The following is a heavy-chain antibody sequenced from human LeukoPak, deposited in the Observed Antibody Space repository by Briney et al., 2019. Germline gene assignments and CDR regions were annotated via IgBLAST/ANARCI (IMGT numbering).Heavy chain of an antibody. V-gene: IGHV3-23*01. CDR3: AKNAERGYYYGSGSA. CDR2: ISGSGGGT. D-gene: IGHD3-10*01. Sequence: LTGGSLRLSCAASGFTFSSYGMSWVRQAPGKGLEWVSAISGSGGGTYYADSVKGRFTISGDNSKNTLYLQMNSLRAEDTAVYYCAKNAERGYYYGSGSAWGQGTLVTVSS. CDR1: GFTFSSYG. J-gene: IGHJ5*02.